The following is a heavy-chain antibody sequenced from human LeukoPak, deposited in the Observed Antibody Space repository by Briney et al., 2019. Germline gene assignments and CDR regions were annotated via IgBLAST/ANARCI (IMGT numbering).Heavy chain of an antibody. D-gene: IGHD3-22*01. CDR2: ISDSGGRT. Sequence: GGSLRLSCAVSGITLSNYGMSWVRQAPGKRLEWVAGISDSGGRTNYADSVKGRFTISRDNPKSTLYLQMNSLRAEDTAVYFCAKRGVVIRVILVGFHKEAYYFDSWGQGALVTVSS. V-gene: IGHV3-23*01. CDR1: GITLSNYG. J-gene: IGHJ4*02. CDR3: AKRGVVIRVILVGFHKEAYYFDS.